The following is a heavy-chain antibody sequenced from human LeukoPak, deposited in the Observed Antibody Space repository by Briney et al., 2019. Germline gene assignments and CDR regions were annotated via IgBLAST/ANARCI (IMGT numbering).Heavy chain of an antibody. CDR3: ARQGVSLGGLANNWFDP. CDR1: GYSFTSYW. V-gene: IGHV5-51*01. Sequence: GESLKISCKGSGYSFTSYWIGWVRQMPGKGLEWMGIIYPGDSDTRYSPSFQGQVTISADKSISTAYLQWSSLKASDTAMYHCARQGVSLGGLANNWFDPWGQGTLVTVSS. CDR2: IYPGDSDT. D-gene: IGHD3-10*01. J-gene: IGHJ5*02.